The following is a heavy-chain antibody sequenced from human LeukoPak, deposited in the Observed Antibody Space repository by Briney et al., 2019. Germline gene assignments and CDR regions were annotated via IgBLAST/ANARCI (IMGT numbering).Heavy chain of an antibody. CDR3: ARPSYCSGGTCHSGEQDY. J-gene: IGHJ4*02. Sequence: GESLKISCKGSGYTFTHYWIGWVRQMPGKGLEGMGIIYPSDSDTRYSPSFQGQVTISVDKSISTSYLQWSSLKASDTAMYYCARPSYCSGGTCHSGEQDYWGQGTLVTVSS. CDR2: IYPSDSDT. D-gene: IGHD2-15*01. CDR1: GYTFTHYW. V-gene: IGHV5-51*01.